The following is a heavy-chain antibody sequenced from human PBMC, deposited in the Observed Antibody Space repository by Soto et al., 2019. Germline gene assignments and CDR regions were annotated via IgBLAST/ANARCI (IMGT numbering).Heavy chain of an antibody. CDR2: IYYSGST. Sequence: SETLSLTCTVSGGSISISSYYWCWIRQPPGKGLEWIGSIYYSGSTYYNPSLKSRVTISVDTSKNQFSLKLSSVTAADTAVYYCARRYYDFWSGYYISRDYYYYYMDVWGKGTTVTVSS. CDR3: ARRYYDFWSGYYISRDYYYYYMDV. D-gene: IGHD3-3*01. J-gene: IGHJ6*03. CDR1: GGSISISSYY. V-gene: IGHV4-39*01.